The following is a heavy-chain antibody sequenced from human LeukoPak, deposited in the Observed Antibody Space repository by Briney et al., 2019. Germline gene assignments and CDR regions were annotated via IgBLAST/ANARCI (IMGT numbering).Heavy chain of an antibody. D-gene: IGHD3-10*01. J-gene: IGHJ6*02. Sequence: GGSLRLSCAASGFTFNNYAMSWFRQTPGKGLEWVSAISGSGDRTYYAESVKGRFSISRDNSMNTLYLQMHSLRAEDTAVYYCGKRELWHGSGEDAWGQGTTVTVSS. V-gene: IGHV3-23*01. CDR3: GKRELWHGSGEDA. CDR2: ISGSGDRT. CDR1: GFTFNNYA.